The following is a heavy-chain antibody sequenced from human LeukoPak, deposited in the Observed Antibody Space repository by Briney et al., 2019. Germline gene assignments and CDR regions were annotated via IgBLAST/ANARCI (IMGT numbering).Heavy chain of an antibody. CDR3: AKGHGDSSGWYG. J-gene: IGHJ4*02. D-gene: IGHD6-19*01. Sequence: GGSLRLSCAASGFTFSSYSMNWVRQAPGKGLEWVSSISSSGNYIYYADSVKGRFTISRDNAKNSLYLQMNSLRAEDTAVYYCAKGHGDSSGWYGWGQGTLVTVSS. V-gene: IGHV3-21*01. CDR2: ISSSGNYI. CDR1: GFTFSSYS.